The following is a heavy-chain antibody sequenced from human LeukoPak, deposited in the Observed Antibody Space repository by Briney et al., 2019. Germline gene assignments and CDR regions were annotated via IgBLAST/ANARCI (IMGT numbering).Heavy chain of an antibody. CDR3: ARDPGYGVDVDY. J-gene: IGHJ4*02. CDR2: ISSSSSYI. V-gene: IGHV3-21*01. CDR1: GFTFSSYS. Sequence: GGSLRLSCAASGFTFSSYSMNWVRQAPGKGLEWVSSISSSSSYIYYADSVKGRFTISRDNAKNSPYLQMNSLRAEDTAVYYCARDPGYGVDVDYWGQGTLVTVSS. D-gene: IGHD4-17*01.